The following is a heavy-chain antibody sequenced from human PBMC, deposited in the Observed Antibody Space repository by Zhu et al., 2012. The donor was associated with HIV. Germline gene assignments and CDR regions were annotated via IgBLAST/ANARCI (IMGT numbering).Heavy chain of an antibody. J-gene: IGHJ3*01. D-gene: IGHD3-10*01. CDR3: VGHRPHFGF. CDR1: GASFNDYY. CDR2: INHNGAT. Sequence: QVRLEQWGAGQVRTSETLSLTCAVYGASFNDYYWSWIRQSPGKGLEWIGEINHNGATTYKTSLKSRVTMSVDTSKNQFSLKLRSVTATDAATYFCVGHRPHFGFWGQG. V-gene: IGHV4-34*02.